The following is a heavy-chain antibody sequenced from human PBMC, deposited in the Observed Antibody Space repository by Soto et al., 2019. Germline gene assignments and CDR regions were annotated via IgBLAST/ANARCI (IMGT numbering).Heavy chain of an antibody. Sequence: GGSLRLSCAASGFTFRSFTMSWVREAPGKGLEWVSTISSNSAYIYYTDALRGRFTISRDNAKNSLHLQMNSLRAEDTAVYYCTRDASRDSSARGWFDPWGPGTLVTVSS. V-gene: IGHV3-21*01. CDR3: TRDASRDSSARGWFDP. J-gene: IGHJ5*02. CDR1: GFTFRSFT. CDR2: ISSNSAYI. D-gene: IGHD6-13*01.